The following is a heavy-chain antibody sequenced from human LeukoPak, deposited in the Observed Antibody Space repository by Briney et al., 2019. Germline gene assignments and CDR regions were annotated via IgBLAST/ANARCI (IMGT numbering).Heavy chain of an antibody. CDR2: IIPILGTA. D-gene: IGHD3-10*01. J-gene: IGHJ5*02. V-gene: IGHV1-69*05. Sequence: SVKVSCKASGGTFSSYAISWVRQAPGQGLEWMGGIIPILGTANYAQKFQGRVTITTDESTSTAYMELSSLRSEDTAVYYCARVLYGSGSYSLPFDPWGQGTLVTVSS. CDR1: GGTFSSYA. CDR3: ARVLYGSGSYSLPFDP.